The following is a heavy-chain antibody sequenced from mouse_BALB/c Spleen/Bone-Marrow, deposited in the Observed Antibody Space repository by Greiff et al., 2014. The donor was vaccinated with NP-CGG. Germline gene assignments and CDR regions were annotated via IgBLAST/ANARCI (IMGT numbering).Heavy chain of an antibody. J-gene: IGHJ3*01. CDR2: IDPANGNT. CDR3: VGYCYSSSYEFDY. V-gene: IGHV14-3*02. CDR1: GFNIKDTY. Sequence: EVKLVESGAELVKPGASVKLSCTASGFNIKDTYMHWVKQRPEQGLEWIGRIDPANGNTKYDPKFQGKATITADTSSNTAYLQLSSLTSEDTAVYSGVGYCYSSSYEFDYWGQGTPVTVSA. D-gene: IGHD1-1*01.